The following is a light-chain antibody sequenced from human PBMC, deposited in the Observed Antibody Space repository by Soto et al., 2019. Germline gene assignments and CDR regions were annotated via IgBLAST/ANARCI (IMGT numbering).Light chain of an antibody. Sequence: EIVLTQSPGTLSLSPGERATLSCRASQSVSSSYFAWYQQKPGQAPRLLIYGASSRATGIPDRFSGSGSGTDFTLTISRLEPEDFAVYYGQQYGSSPWTCGQGTKVEIK. J-gene: IGKJ1*01. CDR1: QSVSSSY. V-gene: IGKV3-20*01. CDR2: GAS. CDR3: QQYGSSPWT.